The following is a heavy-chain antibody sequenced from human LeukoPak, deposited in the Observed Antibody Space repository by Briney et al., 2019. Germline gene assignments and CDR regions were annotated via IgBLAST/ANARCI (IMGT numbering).Heavy chain of an antibody. D-gene: IGHD3-3*01. Sequence: SVKVSCKASGGTFSSYGISWVRQAPGQGLEWMGGIIPIFGTANYAQKFQGRVTITADESTSTAYMELSSLRSEDTAVYYCARSGYMDYYYYYGMDVWGQGTTVTVSS. CDR2: IIPIFGTA. CDR3: ARSGYMDYYYYYGMDV. J-gene: IGHJ6*02. V-gene: IGHV1-69*01. CDR1: GGTFSSYG.